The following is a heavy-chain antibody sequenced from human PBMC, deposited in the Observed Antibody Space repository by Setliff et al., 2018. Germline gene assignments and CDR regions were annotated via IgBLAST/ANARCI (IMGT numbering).Heavy chain of an antibody. Sequence: ASVKVSCKTLGKSFTKYDFHWVRQATGQGLEWMGWMHPNSGNTGYAQKFQGGVTMTSNTAINTAYMELMRLTSEDTAVYYCVTAQGAEHFDYWGQGSLVTVSS. CDR1: GKSFTKYD. D-gene: IGHD3-16*01. CDR2: MHPNSGNT. J-gene: IGHJ4*02. CDR3: VTAQGAEHFDY. V-gene: IGHV1-8*01.